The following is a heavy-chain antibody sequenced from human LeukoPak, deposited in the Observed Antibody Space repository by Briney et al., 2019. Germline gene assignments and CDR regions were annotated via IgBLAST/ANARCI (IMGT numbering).Heavy chain of an antibody. V-gene: IGHV1-2*02. CDR2: INPNSGGT. CDR3: ARSRASVGTSTYSDY. CDR1: GYTFTGYY. J-gene: IGHJ4*02. D-gene: IGHD1-26*01. Sequence: ASVKVSCKASGYTFTGYYMHWVRQAPGEGLEWMGWINPNSGGTNYAQKFQDRVTMTRDTSISTAYIELSRLTSDDTAVYYCARSRASVGTSTYSDYWGQGTLVTVSS.